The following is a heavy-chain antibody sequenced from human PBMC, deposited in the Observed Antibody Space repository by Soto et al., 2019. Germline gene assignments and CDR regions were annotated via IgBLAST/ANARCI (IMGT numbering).Heavy chain of an antibody. Sequence: QVQLVESGGGVVQPGRSLRLSCAASGFPFTSYGMHWVREGPDKGLEWVAIISYDGSDKYYADSVKGRFTISRDNSKXXXXXXXXXXXXXXTXXXXXXXXQXYFDYRGQGTLVIVSS. V-gene: IGHV3-30*03. CDR3: XXXQXYFDY. CDR2: ISYDGSDK. J-gene: IGHJ4*02. CDR1: GFPFTSYG.